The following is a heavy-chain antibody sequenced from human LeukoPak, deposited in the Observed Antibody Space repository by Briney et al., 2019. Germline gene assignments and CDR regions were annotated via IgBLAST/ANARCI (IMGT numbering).Heavy chain of an antibody. V-gene: IGHV4-39*01. CDR3: ARRSGDRYYYYGMDV. CDR1: GGSVSSSSYY. J-gene: IGHJ6*02. D-gene: IGHD3-10*01. CDR2: IYYSGST. Sequence: SETLSLTCTVSGGSVSSSSYYWGWIRQPPGKGLEWIGSIYYSGSTYYNPSLKSRVTISVDTSKNQFSLKLSSVTAADTAVYYCARRSGDRYYYYGMDVWGHGTTVTVSS.